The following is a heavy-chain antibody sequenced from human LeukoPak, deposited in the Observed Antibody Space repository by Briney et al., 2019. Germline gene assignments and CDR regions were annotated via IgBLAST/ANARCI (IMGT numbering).Heavy chain of an antibody. V-gene: IGHV3-66*02. CDR2: IYSGGST. Sequence: GGSLRLSCAASGFTVSNNYMSWVRQASGKGLEWVSIIYSGGSTYYADSVKGRFTISRDNSKNTLYLQMNSLRAEDTAVYYCARAGYGDYSFDYWGQGTLVTVSS. J-gene: IGHJ4*02. D-gene: IGHD4-17*01. CDR1: GFTVSNNY. CDR3: ARAGYGDYSFDY.